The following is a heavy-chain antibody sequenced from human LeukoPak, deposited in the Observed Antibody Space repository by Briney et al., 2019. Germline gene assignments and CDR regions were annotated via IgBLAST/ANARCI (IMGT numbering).Heavy chain of an antibody. CDR1: GGSISLYN. Sequence: SETLSLTCTVCGGSISLYNWSWIPQPPGKGLEWIGYFYDTRSPKYNPSLERRVTISVDMSRNQFSLNLTSVTAADTAVYYCARGRGSLTYWGQGTLATVSS. CDR2: FYDTRSP. V-gene: IGHV4-59*01. J-gene: IGHJ4*02. CDR3: ARGRGSLTY. D-gene: IGHD3-10*01.